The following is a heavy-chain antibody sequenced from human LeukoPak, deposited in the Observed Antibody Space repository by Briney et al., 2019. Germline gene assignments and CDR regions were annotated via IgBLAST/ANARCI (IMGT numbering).Heavy chain of an antibody. D-gene: IGHD6-25*01. CDR1: GGSFSGYY. J-gene: IGHJ6*02. V-gene: IGHV4-34*01. CDR3: ARGSQRNYGMDV. Sequence: PSETLSLTCAVYGGSFSGYYWRWIRQPPGKGLEWIGEINHSRSNNYNPSLKSRLTISVDTSKNQSSLKRSSVTAADTAVYYCARGSQRNYGMDVWGQGTTVTVSS. CDR2: INHSRSN.